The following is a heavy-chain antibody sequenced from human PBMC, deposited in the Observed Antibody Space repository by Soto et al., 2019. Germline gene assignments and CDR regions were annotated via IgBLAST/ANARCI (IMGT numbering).Heavy chain of an antibody. CDR3: ARQGWLQFSAFDI. Sequence: GESLKISCKGSGYSFTSYWIAWVRQMPGKGLEWMGIIYPGDSDIRYSPSFQGQVTISANKSISTAYLQWSSLKASDTAMYYCARQGWLQFSAFDIWGQGTMVTVSS. V-gene: IGHV5-51*01. D-gene: IGHD3-3*02. CDR2: IYPGDSDI. CDR1: GYSFTSYW. J-gene: IGHJ3*02.